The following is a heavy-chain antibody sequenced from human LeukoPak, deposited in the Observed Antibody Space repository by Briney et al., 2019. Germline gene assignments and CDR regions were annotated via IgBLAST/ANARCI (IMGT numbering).Heavy chain of an antibody. D-gene: IGHD3-3*01. J-gene: IGHJ6*03. CDR1: GGSISSSSYY. V-gene: IGHV4-61*05. Sequence: SETLSLTCTVSGGSISSSSYYWGWIRQPPGKGLEWIGYIYYSGSTNYNPSLKSRVTISVDTSKNQFSLKLSSVTAADTAVYYCARAHITIFGVEVMDVWAKGPRSPSP. CDR3: ARAHITIFGVEVMDV. CDR2: IYYSGST.